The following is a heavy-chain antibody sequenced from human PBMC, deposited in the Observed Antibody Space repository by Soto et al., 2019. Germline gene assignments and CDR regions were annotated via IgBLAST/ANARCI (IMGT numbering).Heavy chain of an antibody. CDR2: INHSGST. CDR3: ARGDPVRYYGMDV. D-gene: IGHD4-17*01. Sequence: KSSETLSLTCAVYGGSFSGYYWSWIRQPPGKGLEWIGEINHSGSTNYNPSLKSRVTISVDTSKNQFSLKLSSVTAADTAVYYCARGDPVRYYGMDVWGQGTTVTVSS. J-gene: IGHJ6*02. CDR1: GGSFSGYY. V-gene: IGHV4-34*01.